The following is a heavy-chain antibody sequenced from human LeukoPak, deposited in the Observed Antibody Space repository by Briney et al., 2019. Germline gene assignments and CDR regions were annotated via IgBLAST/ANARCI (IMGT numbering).Heavy chain of an antibody. Sequence: ASVKVSCKASGGTFSSYAISWVRQAPGQGLEWMGGIIPIFGTANYAQKFQGRVTITADESTSTAYMELSSLRSEDTAVYYCARAHQFDYYYYYMDVWGKGTTVTVSS. V-gene: IGHV1-69*13. CDR1: GGTFSSYA. J-gene: IGHJ6*03. CDR3: ARAHQFDYYYYYMDV. D-gene: IGHD5-24*01. CDR2: IIPIFGTA.